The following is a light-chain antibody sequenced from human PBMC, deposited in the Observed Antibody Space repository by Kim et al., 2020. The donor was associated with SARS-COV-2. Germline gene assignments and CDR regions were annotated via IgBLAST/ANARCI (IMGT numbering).Light chain of an antibody. J-gene: IGKJ2*03. Sequence: DIQMTQSPSTLSASVGERVTITCRASQSINSWLAWYQQKPGKAPKVLIFKASSLESGVPSRFSGSGSGTEFTLTISSLQPEDSATYYCQQYHRFSADGFGQGTKLEI. CDR3: QQYHRFSADG. V-gene: IGKV1-5*03. CDR2: KAS. CDR1: QSINSW.